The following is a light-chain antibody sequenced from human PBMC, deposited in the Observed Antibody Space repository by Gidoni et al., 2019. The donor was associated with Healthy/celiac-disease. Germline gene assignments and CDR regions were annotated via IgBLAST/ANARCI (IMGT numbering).Light chain of an antibody. V-gene: IGLV2-14*01. CDR3: SSYTSSSTLDV. Sequence: QSALTQPASVSGSPGQTITLSCTGTSSDVGGYNYVSWYQQHPGKAPKLMIYDVSYRPSGVSNRFSGSKSGNTASLTISGLQAEDEADYYCSSYTSSSTLDVFGTGTKVTVL. CDR2: DVS. CDR1: SSDVGGYNY. J-gene: IGLJ1*01.